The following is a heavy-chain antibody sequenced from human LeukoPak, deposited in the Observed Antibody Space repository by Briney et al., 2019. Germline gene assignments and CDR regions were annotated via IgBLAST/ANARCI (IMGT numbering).Heavy chain of an antibody. CDR3: AKTPNYDFWSGYSYYFDY. Sequence: GGSLRLSCAVSGFTFSSYDMHWVRQAPGKGLEWVSAISGSGGSTYYADSVKGRFTISRDNSKNTLYLQMNSLRAEDTAVYYCAKTPNYDFWSGYSYYFDYWGQGTLVTVSS. CDR1: GFTFSSYD. J-gene: IGHJ4*02. CDR2: ISGSGGST. D-gene: IGHD3-3*01. V-gene: IGHV3-23*01.